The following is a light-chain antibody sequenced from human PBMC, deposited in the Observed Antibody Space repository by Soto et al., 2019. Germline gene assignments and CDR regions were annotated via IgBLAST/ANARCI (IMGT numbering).Light chain of an antibody. CDR3: QQDGSSPPIT. Sequence: EIVLTQSPGTLSLSPGERATLSCRTSQSVSSSYLAWYQQKPGQAPRHLIYGASSRDTGIPDRFSGSGSGTAYTLTISRLEPEDFAVYYCQQDGSSPPITFGQGTRLEIK. J-gene: IGKJ5*01. CDR1: QSVSSSY. CDR2: GAS. V-gene: IGKV3-20*01.